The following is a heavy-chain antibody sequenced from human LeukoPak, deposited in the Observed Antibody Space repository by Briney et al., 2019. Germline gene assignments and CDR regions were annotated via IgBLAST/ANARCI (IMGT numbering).Heavy chain of an antibody. J-gene: IGHJ4*02. Sequence: GGSLRLSCAASGFTFSSYAMHWVRQAPGKGLEWVAVISYDGSNKYYADSVKGRFTISRDNSKNTLYLQMNSLRAEDTAVYYCARSSTVTTGGYFDYWGQGTLVTVSS. CDR3: ARSSTVTTGGYFDY. CDR1: GFTFSSYA. CDR2: ISYDGSNK. D-gene: IGHD4-17*01. V-gene: IGHV3-30-3*01.